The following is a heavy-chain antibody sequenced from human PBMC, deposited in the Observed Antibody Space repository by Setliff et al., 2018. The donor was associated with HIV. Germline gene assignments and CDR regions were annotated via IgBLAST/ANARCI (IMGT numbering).Heavy chain of an antibody. V-gene: IGHV4-4*08. J-gene: IGHJ6*04. D-gene: IGHD2-8*02. CDR2: VHSTGRT. Sequence: SETLSLTCTVSGGSIDSYYCTWIRQPPGKGLEWIGYVHSTGRTKNNASLTSRVTFSVDTAKNQCSLELFSVTAADTAVYYCARFCAGGTCPDVWGKGTTVTVSS. CDR3: ARFCAGGTCPDV. CDR1: GGSIDSYY.